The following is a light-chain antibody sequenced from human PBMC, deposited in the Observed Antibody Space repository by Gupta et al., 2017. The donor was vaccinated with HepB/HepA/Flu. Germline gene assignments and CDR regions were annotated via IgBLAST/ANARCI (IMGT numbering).Light chain of an antibody. V-gene: IGKV3-15*01. CDR2: DAS. Sequence: VLMTQSPATLSVSPGESATLSCRAGESVFSNLAWYQQKPGQAPRLLIYDASVRATGIPPRFSGSGSGTEFTLTVSSLQPEDFAVYYCQQDDNWWTFGQGSRVEIK. J-gene: IGKJ1*01. CDR3: QQDDNWWT. CDR1: ESVFSN.